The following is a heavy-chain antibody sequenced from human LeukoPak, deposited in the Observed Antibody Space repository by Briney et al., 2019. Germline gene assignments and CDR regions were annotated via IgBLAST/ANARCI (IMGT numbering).Heavy chain of an antibody. CDR1: GFIFSSYG. V-gene: IGHV3-23*01. CDR2: ISGGGETT. D-gene: IGHD2-15*01. Sequence: GGSLRLSCAASGFIFSSYGMSWVRQAPGKGLEWVSSISGGGETTYYADSVKGRFPISRDNSKNTLYLQMNSLRAEDTAVYYCARDLHCSGGSCYSYWGQGTLVTVSS. J-gene: IGHJ4*02. CDR3: ARDLHCSGGSCYSY.